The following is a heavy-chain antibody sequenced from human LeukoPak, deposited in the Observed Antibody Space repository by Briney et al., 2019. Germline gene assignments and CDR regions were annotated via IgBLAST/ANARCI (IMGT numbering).Heavy chain of an antibody. D-gene: IGHD3-10*01. CDR3: ASTYGSGSALLGY. J-gene: IGHJ4*02. Sequence: PSETLSLTCAVYGGSFSGYYWSWIRQPPGKGLEWIGEINHSGSTNYNPSLKSRVTISVDTSKNQSSLKLSSVTAADTAVYYCASTYGSGSALLGYWGQGTLVTVSS. CDR2: INHSGST. V-gene: IGHV4-34*01. CDR1: GGSFSGYY.